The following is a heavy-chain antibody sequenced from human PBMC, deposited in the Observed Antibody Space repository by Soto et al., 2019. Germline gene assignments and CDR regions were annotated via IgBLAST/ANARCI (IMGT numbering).Heavy chain of an antibody. J-gene: IGHJ4*02. CDR2: IWYDGSNK. Sequence: QVQLVESGGGVVQPGRSLRLSCAASGFTFSSYGMHWVRQAPGKGLEWVAVIWYDGSNKYYADSVKGRFTISRDNSKNTLYLQMNSLRAENTAVYYCARDLAAAGDYWGQGTLVTVSS. V-gene: IGHV3-33*01. CDR3: ARDLAAAGDY. CDR1: GFTFSSYG. D-gene: IGHD6-13*01.